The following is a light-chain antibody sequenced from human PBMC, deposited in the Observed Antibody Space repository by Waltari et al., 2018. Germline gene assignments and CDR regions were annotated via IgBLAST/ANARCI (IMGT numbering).Light chain of an antibody. CDR1: QSVTRT. CDR3: QKYGTLPAT. J-gene: IGKJ1*01. Sequence: EIVLTQSPGTLSLSPGERATLFCRASQSVTRTLAWYQQKPGQAHRLLIYDASSRATGIPDRFSGSGYGTDFSLTISRLEPEDFAVYYCQKYGTLPATFGQGTKVEIK. CDR2: DAS. V-gene: IGKV3-20*01.